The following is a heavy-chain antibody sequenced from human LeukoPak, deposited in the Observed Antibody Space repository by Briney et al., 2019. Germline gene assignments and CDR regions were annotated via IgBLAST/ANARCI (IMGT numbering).Heavy chain of an antibody. CDR2: ISSSSSYI. CDR1: GFTFSSYS. J-gene: IGHJ4*02. D-gene: IGHD3-3*01. Sequence: GGSLRLSCAASGFTFSSYSMNWVRQAPGKGLEWVSSISSSSSYIYYADSVKGRFTISRDNAKNSLYLQMNSLRAEDTAVYYCARFYYYDFWSGCHPPYFDYWGQGTLVTVSS. CDR3: ARFYYYDFWSGCHPPYFDY. V-gene: IGHV3-21*01.